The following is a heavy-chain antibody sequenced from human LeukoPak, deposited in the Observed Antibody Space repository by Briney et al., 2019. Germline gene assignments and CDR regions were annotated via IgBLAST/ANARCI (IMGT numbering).Heavy chain of an antibody. CDR3: ARRDISSGWSFDY. CDR2: IHTSGST. J-gene: IGHJ4*02. D-gene: IGHD6-19*01. CDR1: GGSISNYH. Sequence: SETLSLTCTVSGGSISNYHWSWIRQPAGKGLEWIGQIHTSGSTNYNPPLKSRVSMSIDTTEDQVTLTIRSVTAADTAFYYCARRDISSGWSFDYWGQGTLVTVSS. V-gene: IGHV4-4*07.